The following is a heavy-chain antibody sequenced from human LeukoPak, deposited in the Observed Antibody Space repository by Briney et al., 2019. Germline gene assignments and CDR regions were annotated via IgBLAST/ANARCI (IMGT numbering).Heavy chain of an antibody. D-gene: IGHD2-2*01. CDR3: ARQYCSSTSCYRHYYYYYMYV. V-gene: IGHV5-51*01. CDR1: GYSFTSYW. CDR2: IYPGDSDT. Sequence: GESLKISCKGSGYSFTSYWIGWVRQMPGKGLEWMGIIYPGDSDTRYSPSFQGQVTISADKSISTAYLQWSSLKASDTAMYYCARQYCSSTSCYRHYYYYYMYVWGKGTTVTVSS. J-gene: IGHJ6*03.